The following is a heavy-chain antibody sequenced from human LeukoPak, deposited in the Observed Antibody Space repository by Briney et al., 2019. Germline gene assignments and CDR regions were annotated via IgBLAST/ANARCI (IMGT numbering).Heavy chain of an antibody. D-gene: IGHD6-19*01. J-gene: IGHJ4*02. CDR3: AKDHSSGWSSGY. V-gene: IGHV3-23*01. Sequence: GGSLRLSCAASGFTFSSYAMSWVRQAPGKGLEWVSAISGSGGSTYYADSVKGRFTIPRDNSKNTLYLQMNSLRAEDTAVYYCAKDHSSGWSSGYWGQGTLVTVSS. CDR2: ISGSGGST. CDR1: GFTFSSYA.